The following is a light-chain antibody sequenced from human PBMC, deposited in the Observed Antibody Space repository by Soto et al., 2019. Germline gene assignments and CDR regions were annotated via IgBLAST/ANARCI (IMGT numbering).Light chain of an antibody. Sequence: ALTQAASVSGFPGQSITISCTRTSSDVGSYNLVSWYQQHPGKAPKLMIYEVSKRPSGVSNRFSGSKSGNTASLTISGLQAEDEADYYCCSYAGSSTYVVFGGGTKLTVL. V-gene: IGLV2-23*02. J-gene: IGLJ2*01. CDR3: CSYAGSSTYVV. CDR2: EVS. CDR1: SSDVGSYNL.